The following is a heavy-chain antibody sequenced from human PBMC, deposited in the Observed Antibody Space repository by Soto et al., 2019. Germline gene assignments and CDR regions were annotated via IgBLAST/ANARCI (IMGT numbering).Heavy chain of an antibody. D-gene: IGHD3-3*01. CDR3: AKGGGVGVAGSAAFDM. CDR2: INPATGAA. CDR1: GYPVTAYY. Sequence: QLHLVQSGAVVKKPGASVTVSCSASGYPVTAYYMHWVRQAPGRGLAWMGGINPATGAAKYTQTLQGRVPRPRETASGTVFMGPGGLTSEDTAVFYCAKGGGVGVAGSAAFDMWGQGTVVTVSS. V-gene: IGHV1-2*02. J-gene: IGHJ3*02.